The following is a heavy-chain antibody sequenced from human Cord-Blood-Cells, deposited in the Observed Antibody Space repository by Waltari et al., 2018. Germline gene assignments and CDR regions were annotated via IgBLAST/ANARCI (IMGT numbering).Heavy chain of an antibody. CDR2: IYYSGST. J-gene: IGHJ4*02. Sequence: QVQLQESGPGLVKPSETLSLTCTVPGGSISSYSWRWLRQPPGKGLEWIGYIYYSGSTNYNPSLKSRVTISVDTSKNQFSLKLSSVTAADTAVYYCARGEMGASHFDYWGQGTLVTVSS. V-gene: IGHV4-59*01. CDR3: ARGEMGASHFDY. D-gene: IGHD1-26*01. CDR1: GGSISSYS.